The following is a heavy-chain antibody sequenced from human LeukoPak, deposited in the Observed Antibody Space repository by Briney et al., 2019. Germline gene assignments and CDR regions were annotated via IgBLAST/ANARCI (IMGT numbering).Heavy chain of an antibody. CDR2: IYYSGST. CDR3: ARDARIAARPVKHLD. J-gene: IGHJ4*02. D-gene: IGHD6-6*01. Sequence: PSETLSLTCTVSGGSISSSNHYWGWIRQPPGKGLEWIGSIYYSGSTYYNPSLKSRVTISVDTSKNQFSLKLSSVTAADTAVYYCARDARIAARPVKHLDWGQGTLVTVSS. CDR1: GGSISSSNHY. V-gene: IGHV4-39*07.